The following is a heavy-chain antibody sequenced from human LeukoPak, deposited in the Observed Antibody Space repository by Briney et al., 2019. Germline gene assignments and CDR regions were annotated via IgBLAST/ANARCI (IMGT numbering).Heavy chain of an antibody. Sequence: PSETLSLTCAVYGGSFSGYYWSWIRQPPGKGLEWIGEINHSGSTNYNPSLKSRVTISVDTSKNQFSLKLSSVTAADTAVYYCARLLGMTDYWGQGTLVTVSS. V-gene: IGHV4-34*09. CDR3: ARLLGMTDY. J-gene: IGHJ4*02. CDR1: GGSFSGYY. CDR2: INHSGST. D-gene: IGHD6-13*01.